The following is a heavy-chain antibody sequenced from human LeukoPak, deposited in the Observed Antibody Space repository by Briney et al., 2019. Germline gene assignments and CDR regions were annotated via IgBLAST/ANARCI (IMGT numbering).Heavy chain of an antibody. CDR2: ICGDGST. Sequence: GGSLRLSCAASGFXVSDNCVTWVRQAPGKGLEWVSVICGDGSTYYTDSVKGRFTISRDNSKNTLYLQMNSLRAEDTAVYYCATGRLSASGFDPWGQGTLVTVSS. J-gene: IGHJ5*02. D-gene: IGHD1-26*01. CDR1: GFXVSDNC. CDR3: ATGRLSASGFDP. V-gene: IGHV3-53*01.